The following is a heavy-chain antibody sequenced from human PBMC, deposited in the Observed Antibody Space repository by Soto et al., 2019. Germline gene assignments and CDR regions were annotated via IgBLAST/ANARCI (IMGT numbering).Heavy chain of an antibody. CDR3: AKEKVDCISTSCYEWGYYYYGMDV. Sequence: GGSLRLSCAASGFTFSSYGMHWVRQAPGKGLEWVAVISYDGSNKYYADSVKGRFTISRDNSKNTLYLQMNSLRAEDTAVYYCAKEKVDCISTSCYEWGYYYYGMDVWGQGTTVTVSS. CDR1: GFTFSSYG. V-gene: IGHV3-30*18. J-gene: IGHJ6*02. CDR2: ISYDGSNK. D-gene: IGHD2-2*01.